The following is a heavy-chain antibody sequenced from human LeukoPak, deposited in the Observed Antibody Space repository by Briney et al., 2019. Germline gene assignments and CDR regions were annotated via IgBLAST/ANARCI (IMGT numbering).Heavy chain of an antibody. CDR3: ARARISSGSYSDY. J-gene: IGHJ4*02. CDR1: GGSISSSSYY. V-gene: IGHV4-39*07. Sequence: SETLSLTCTVSGGSISSSSYYWGWIRQPPGKGLEWIGSIYYSGSTYYNPSLKSRVTMSVDTSKNQFSLKLSSVTAADTAVYYCARARISSGSYSDYWGQGTLVTVSS. D-gene: IGHD1-26*01. CDR2: IYYSGST.